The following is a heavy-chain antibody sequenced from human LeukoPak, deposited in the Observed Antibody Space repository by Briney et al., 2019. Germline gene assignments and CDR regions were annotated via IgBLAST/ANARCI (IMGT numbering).Heavy chain of an antibody. V-gene: IGHV3-74*01. J-gene: IGHJ4*02. Sequence: GGSLRLSCAASGFTFSSYWMHWVRQAPGKGLVWVSRTNSDGSSISYADSVKGRFTISRDNAKNTLYLQMNSLRAEDTAVYYCVRAAAASFEYWGQGTLVTVSS. D-gene: IGHD6-13*01. CDR1: GFTFSSYW. CDR2: TNSDGSSI. CDR3: VRAAAASFEY.